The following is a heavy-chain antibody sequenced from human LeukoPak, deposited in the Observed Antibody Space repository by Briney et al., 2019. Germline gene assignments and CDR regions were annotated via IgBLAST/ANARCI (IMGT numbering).Heavy chain of an antibody. CDR3: ARSDIVVVVAPDLQNFDY. D-gene: IGHD2-15*01. V-gene: IGHV1-2*02. J-gene: IGHJ4*02. CDR1: GYTFTGYY. Sequence: GASVKVSCKASGYTFTGYYMHWVRQAPGQGLEWMGWINPNSGGTNYAQKFQGRVTMTRDTAISTAYMELSRLRSDDTAVYYCARSDIVVVVAPDLQNFDYWGQGTLVTVSS. CDR2: INPNSGGT.